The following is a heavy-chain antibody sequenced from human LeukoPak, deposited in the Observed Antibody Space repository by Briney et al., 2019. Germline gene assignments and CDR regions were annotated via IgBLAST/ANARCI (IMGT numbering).Heavy chain of an antibody. CDR2: ITNEGSNK. J-gene: IGHJ4*02. V-gene: IGHV3-30*03. D-gene: IGHD5-18*01. Sequence: RMSLTPSSAPSASTFTSNGTHCVRQAQNKLGGWDAVITNEGSNKYYGESVKGRFTISRDNSKNTVYLEMNSLRAEDTAIYYCARWDTAMVKSPDYWGQGTLVTVSS. CDR3: ARWDTAMVKSPDY. CDR1: ASTFTSNG.